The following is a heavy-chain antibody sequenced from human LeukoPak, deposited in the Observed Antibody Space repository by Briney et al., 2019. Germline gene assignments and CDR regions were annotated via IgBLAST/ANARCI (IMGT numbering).Heavy chain of an antibody. CDR2: INHSGST. D-gene: IGHD3-9*01. CDR1: GGSFSGYY. CDR3: ARGGAGGQHYDILTGSNTNWFDP. V-gene: IGHV4-34*01. Sequence: PETLSLTCTVYGGSFSGYYWSWIRQPPGKGLEWIGEINHSGSTNYNPSLKSRVTISVDTSKNQFSLKLSSVTAADTAVYYCARGGAGGQHYDILTGSNTNWFDPWGQGTLVTVSS. J-gene: IGHJ5*02.